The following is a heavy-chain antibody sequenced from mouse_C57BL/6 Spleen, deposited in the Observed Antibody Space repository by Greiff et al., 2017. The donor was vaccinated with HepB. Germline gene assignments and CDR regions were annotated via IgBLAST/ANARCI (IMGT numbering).Heavy chain of an antibody. J-gene: IGHJ4*01. V-gene: IGHV1-26*01. CDR2: INPNNGGT. Sequence: EVQLQQSGPELVKPGASVKISCKASGYTFTDYYMNWVKQSHGKSLEWIGDINPNNGGTSYNQKFKGKATLTVDKSSSTAYMEIRSLTSEDSAVYYCARWLLPLYAMDYWGQGTSVTVSS. D-gene: IGHD2-3*01. CDR1: GYTFTDYY. CDR3: ARWLLPLYAMDY.